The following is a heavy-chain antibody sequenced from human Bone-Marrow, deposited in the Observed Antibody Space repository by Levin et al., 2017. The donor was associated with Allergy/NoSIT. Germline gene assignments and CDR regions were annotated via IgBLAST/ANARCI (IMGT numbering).Heavy chain of an antibody. V-gene: IGHV4-39*07. J-gene: IGHJ6*02. CDR3: AKDDMGHEFQYYYGVITDHSRSLRSRVRMADDTSKSQFALRVGSVTAADTAVYYCARDEMVHEIQYYYGVDV. CDR1: GGSISTSSYY. Sequence: PSETLSLTCTVSGGSISTSSYYWGWIRQPPGKGLEWIGNIYYSGSTYYTPSLRSRVTISVDTSKNQFSLRVSSVTAADTAAYYWAKDDMGHEFQYYYGVITDHSRSLRSRVRMADDTSKSQFALRVGSVTAADTAVYYCARDEMVHEIQYYYGVDVWGQGTTVTVSS. D-gene: IGHD2/OR15-2a*01. CDR2: IYYSGST.